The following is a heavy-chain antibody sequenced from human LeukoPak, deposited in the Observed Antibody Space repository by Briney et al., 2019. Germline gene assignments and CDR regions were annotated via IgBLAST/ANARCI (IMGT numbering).Heavy chain of an antibody. V-gene: IGHV4-30-4*01. Sequence: SQTLSLTCTVSGCSVSRGDYYWTWIRKPPGKGLEWFGHIYYSRKTYYDTSLKSLLTISVETSKNQFSRTVRSVTAADAAVYFCARQHRYSSGTIDYWGQGTLVTVSS. CDR1: GCSVSRGDYY. CDR2: IYYSRKT. CDR3: ARQHRYSSGTIDY. D-gene: IGHD3-22*01. J-gene: IGHJ4*02.